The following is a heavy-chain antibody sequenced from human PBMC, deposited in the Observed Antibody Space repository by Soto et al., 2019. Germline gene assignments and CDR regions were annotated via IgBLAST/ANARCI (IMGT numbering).Heavy chain of an antibody. Sequence: GGSLRLSCAASGFTFSSYAMSWVRQAPGKGLEWVSAISGSGGSTYYADSVKGRFTISRDNSKNTLYLQMNSLRAEDTAVYYCAKDLNSGYDYTLDYWGQGTLVTVSS. V-gene: IGHV3-23*01. D-gene: IGHD5-12*01. J-gene: IGHJ4*02. CDR3: AKDLNSGYDYTLDY. CDR1: GFTFSSYA. CDR2: ISGSGGST.